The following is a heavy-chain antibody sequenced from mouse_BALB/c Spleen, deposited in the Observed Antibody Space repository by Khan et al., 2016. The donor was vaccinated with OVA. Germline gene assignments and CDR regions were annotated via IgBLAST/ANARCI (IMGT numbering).Heavy chain of an antibody. D-gene: IGHD1-1*01. J-gene: IGHJ2*01. CDR3: ARAGYGSLGY. V-gene: IGHV1-18*01. Sequence: EVQLQQSGPELVKPGASVKIPCKASGYTFTDYNMDWVKQSHGKSLEWIGDINPNNGDTFYNQKFKGKATLTVDKSTSTAFMELSSLQSEDTAVXYSARAGYGSLGYWGQGTTLTVSS. CDR2: INPNNGDT. CDR1: GYTFTDYN.